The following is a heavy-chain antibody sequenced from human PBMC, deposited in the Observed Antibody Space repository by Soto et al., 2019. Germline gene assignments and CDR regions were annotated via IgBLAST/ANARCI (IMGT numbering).Heavy chain of an antibody. Sequence: SVKVSCKASGFTFTSSAVQWVRQARGQRLEWIGWIVVGSGNTNYAQKLQGRVTMTTDTSTSTAYMELRSLRSDDTAVYYCARDRLGWGSREDYYYGMDVWGQGTTVTVSS. V-gene: IGHV1-58*01. CDR3: ARDRLGWGSREDYYYGMDV. D-gene: IGHD7-27*01. CDR1: GFTFTSSA. J-gene: IGHJ6*02. CDR2: IVVGSGNT.